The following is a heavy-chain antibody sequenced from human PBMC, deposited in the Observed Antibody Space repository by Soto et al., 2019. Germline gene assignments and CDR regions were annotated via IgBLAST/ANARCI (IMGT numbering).Heavy chain of an antibody. CDR3: ARRAQQLTSYYYYMDV. D-gene: IGHD6-13*01. V-gene: IGHV4-59*08. Sequence: SETLSLTCTVSGGSISSYYWSWIRQPPGKGLEWIGYIYYSGSTNYNPSLKSRVTISVDTSKNQFSLKLSSVTAADTAVYYCARRAQQLTSYYYYMDVWGKGTTVTVSS. J-gene: IGHJ6*03. CDR1: GGSISSYY. CDR2: IYYSGST.